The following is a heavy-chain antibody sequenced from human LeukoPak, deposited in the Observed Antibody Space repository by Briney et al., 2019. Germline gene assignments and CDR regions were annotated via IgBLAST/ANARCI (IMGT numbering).Heavy chain of an antibody. CDR3: ARRVGGTPDY. CDR2: IGGDGRGK. CDR1: GFTYSDYA. Sequence: GGPLRLSCAASGFTYSDYAVTWVRQAPGEGLEWVSAIGGDGRGKDYADSVKGRFIISRDNSKNTVFLQMNSLRAEDTALYYCARRVGGTPDYWGLGTLVTVSS. V-gene: IGHV3-23*01. J-gene: IGHJ4*02. D-gene: IGHD1-26*01.